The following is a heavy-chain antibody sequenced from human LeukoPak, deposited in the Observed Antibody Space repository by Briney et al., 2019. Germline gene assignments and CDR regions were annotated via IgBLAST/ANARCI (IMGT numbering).Heavy chain of an antibody. CDR2: IYTSGST. V-gene: IGHV4-4*07. Sequence: SETLSLTCTVSGGSISSYYWSWIRQPAGKGLEWIGRIYTSGSTNYNPSLKSRVTMSVDTSKNQFSLKLSPVTAADTAVYYCARDQEDTASGVYYYYMDVWGKGTTVTVSS. J-gene: IGHJ6*03. CDR3: ARDQEDTASGVYYYYMDV. CDR1: GGSISSYY. D-gene: IGHD5-18*01.